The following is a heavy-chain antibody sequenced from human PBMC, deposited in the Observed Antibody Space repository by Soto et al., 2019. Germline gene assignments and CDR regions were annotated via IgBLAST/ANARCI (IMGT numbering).Heavy chain of an antibody. CDR1: GGSISSYY. Sequence: SETLSLTCTVSGGSISSYYWSWIRQPPGKGLEWIGYIYYSGSTNYNPSLKSRVTISVDTSKNQFSLKLSSVTAADTAVYYCARDQHSYDILTGYYNGGMDVWGQGTTVTVSS. CDR2: IYYSGST. D-gene: IGHD3-9*01. V-gene: IGHV4-59*01. CDR3: ARDQHSYDILTGYYNGGMDV. J-gene: IGHJ6*02.